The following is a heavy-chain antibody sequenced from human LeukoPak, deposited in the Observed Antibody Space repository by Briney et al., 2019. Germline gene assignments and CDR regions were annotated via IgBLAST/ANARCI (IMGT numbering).Heavy chain of an antibody. Sequence: TGGSLRLSCATSGFIFSFYSMNWVRQAPGKGLEWVSSINSSSSYIYYADSVKGRFTISRENAKNSLYLQISRLGTEVTAVYYCARGESTYSSSALDYWGQGSLVTVSS. CDR2: INSSSSYI. J-gene: IGHJ4*02. D-gene: IGHD6-13*01. V-gene: IGHV3-21*01. CDR3: ARGESTYSSSALDY. CDR1: GFIFSFYS.